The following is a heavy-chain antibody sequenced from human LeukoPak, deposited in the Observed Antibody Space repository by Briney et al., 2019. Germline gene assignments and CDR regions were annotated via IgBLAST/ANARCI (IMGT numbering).Heavy chain of an antibody. CDR3: ARATSANEYSYGFHFDY. D-gene: IGHD5-18*01. J-gene: IGHJ4*02. V-gene: IGHV1-69*13. CDR2: IIPSFGTV. Sequence: SVKVSCKASGTTFRSYAINWVRQAPGQGLEWMEAIIPSFGTVKYAQKFQGRVTMTADESTSTAYMDLNYLRSDDTAVYFCARATSANEYSYGFHFDYWGQGTLVTVSS. CDR1: GTTFRSYA.